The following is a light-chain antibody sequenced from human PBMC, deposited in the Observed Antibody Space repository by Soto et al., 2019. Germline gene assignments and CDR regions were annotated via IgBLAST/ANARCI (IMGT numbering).Light chain of an antibody. V-gene: IGKV3-20*01. Sequence: EIVLTQSPGTLSLSPGERATLSCRASQSVTSSYLAWYQQQPGQAPRLLIYGASSRATDIPDRFSGSGSGADFALTISRLEPEDFALYYCQQYGRSPPMYTFGQGTKLEIK. J-gene: IGKJ2*01. CDR2: GAS. CDR3: QQYGRSPPMYT. CDR1: QSVTSSY.